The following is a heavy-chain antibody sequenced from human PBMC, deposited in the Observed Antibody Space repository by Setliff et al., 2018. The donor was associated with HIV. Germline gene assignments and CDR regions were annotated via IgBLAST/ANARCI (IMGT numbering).Heavy chain of an antibody. D-gene: IGHD6-19*01. CDR2: VYPEDGET. V-gene: IGHV1-69-2*01. CDR1: GYTFIDHY. Sequence: ASVKVSCKVSGYTFIDHYMHWVQQAPGKVLEWMGLVYPEDGETRYAEKFQGRVSITADTSTDTVYMELSSLRSEDTAVYYCAKVGNSGWYLVHWGQGTLVTVSS. J-gene: IGHJ4*02. CDR3: AKVGNSGWYLVH.